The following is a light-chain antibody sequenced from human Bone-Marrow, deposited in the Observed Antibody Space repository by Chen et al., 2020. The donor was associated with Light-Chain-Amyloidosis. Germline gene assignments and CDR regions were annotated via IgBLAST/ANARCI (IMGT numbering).Light chain of an antibody. CDR2: EVS. CDR3: MQGIQLPLT. CDR1: QSLLHRDGKTY. J-gene: IGKJ4*01. V-gene: IGKV2D-29*02. Sequence: DVALTQTPLSVSVTPGQPASISCKSSQSLLHRDGKTYLYWDRQKPGQSPQLLIYEVSKRFSGVQDRGSGSGSGTEVTLRIGRVEAGDVGIYYCMQGIQLPLTYGGGTKVEIK.